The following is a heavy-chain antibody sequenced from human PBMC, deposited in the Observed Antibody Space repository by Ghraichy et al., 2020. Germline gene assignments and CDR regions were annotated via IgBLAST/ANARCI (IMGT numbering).Heavy chain of an antibody. CDR3: ASLIAASDHWYFHL. CDR1: GGSISNSYYY. V-gene: IGHV4-39*07. CDR2: IFYSGTT. J-gene: IGHJ2*01. D-gene: IGHD6-6*01. Sequence: SETLSLTCTVSGGSISNSYYYWGWIRQPPGKGLEWIGNIFYSGTTYYNPSLRGRVAVSVDTSKNQFSLKLSSVTAADTAVCYCASLIAASDHWYFHLWGRGTLVTVSS.